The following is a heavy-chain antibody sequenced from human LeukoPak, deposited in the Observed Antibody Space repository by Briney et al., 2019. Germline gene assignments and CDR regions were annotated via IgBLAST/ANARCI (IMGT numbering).Heavy chain of an antibody. CDR3: ARASPLQWLAEYNWFDP. CDR1: GGSISSGGYY. D-gene: IGHD6-19*01. Sequence: KPSETLSLTCTVSGGSISSGGYYWSWIRQHPGKGLEWIGYIYYSGSTYYNPSLKSRVTISVDTSKNQFSLKLSSVTAADTAVYYCARASPLQWLAEYNWFDPWGQGTLVTVSS. V-gene: IGHV4-31*03. CDR2: IYYSGST. J-gene: IGHJ5*02.